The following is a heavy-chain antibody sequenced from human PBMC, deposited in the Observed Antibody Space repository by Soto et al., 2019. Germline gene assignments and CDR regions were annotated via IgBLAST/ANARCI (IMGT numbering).Heavy chain of an antibody. D-gene: IGHD2-15*01. CDR1: GGSVRNYY. CDR3: ARDSAGCTGGICYVDNYYGMDV. CDR2: IYTSGSA. V-gene: IGHV4-4*07. J-gene: IGHJ6*02. Sequence: PSETLSLTCTVSGGSVRNYYWSWIRQPAGKGLQWIGRIYTSGSANYNPSLKSRVTVSVDTSKNQFSLNLSSVTAADTAVYFCARDSAGCTGGICYVDNYYGMDVWGQGTTVTVSS.